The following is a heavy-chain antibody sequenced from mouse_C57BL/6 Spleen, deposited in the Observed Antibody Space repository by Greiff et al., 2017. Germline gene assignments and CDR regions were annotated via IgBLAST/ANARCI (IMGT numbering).Heavy chain of an antibody. CDR1: GYAFSSSW. CDR2: IYPGDGDT. CDR3: ARDYYGPYYFDS. J-gene: IGHJ2*01. D-gene: IGHD1-1*01. V-gene: IGHV1-82*01. Sequence: QVQLQQSGPELVKPGASVKISCKASGYAFSSSWMNWVKQRPGKGLEWIGRIYPGDGDTNYNGKFKGKATLTADKSSSTAYMQLSSLTSEDSAVYFCARDYYGPYYFDSWGQGTTLTASS.